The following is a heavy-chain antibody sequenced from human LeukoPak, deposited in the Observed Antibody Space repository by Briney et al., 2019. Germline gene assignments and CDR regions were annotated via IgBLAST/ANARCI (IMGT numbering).Heavy chain of an antibody. Sequence: GGSLRLSCAASGFTFSSYGMQWVRQAPGKGLEWVAFISYDGSNKYYSDSVKGRFTIPRDNSKNTLYLQMNSLRAEDTALYYCARDYDDSRGNGAFNIWGQGTMVTVSS. CDR2: ISYDGSNK. V-gene: IGHV3-30*03. D-gene: IGHD3-22*01. CDR3: ARDYDDSRGNGAFNI. J-gene: IGHJ3*02. CDR1: GFTFSSYG.